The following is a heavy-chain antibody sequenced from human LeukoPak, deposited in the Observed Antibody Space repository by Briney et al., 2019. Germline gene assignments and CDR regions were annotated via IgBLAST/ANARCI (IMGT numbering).Heavy chain of an antibody. CDR3: ATGLRRYSGWPQVY. CDR2: ISAYNGNT. J-gene: IGHJ4*02. D-gene: IGHD6-19*01. Sequence: ASVKVSCMASGYTFTSYGISWVRQAPGQGLEWMGWISAYNGNTNYAQKLQGRVTMTTDTSTSTAYMELRSLRSDDTAVYYCATGLRRYSGWPQVYWGQGTLVTVSS. CDR1: GYTFTSYG. V-gene: IGHV1-18*01.